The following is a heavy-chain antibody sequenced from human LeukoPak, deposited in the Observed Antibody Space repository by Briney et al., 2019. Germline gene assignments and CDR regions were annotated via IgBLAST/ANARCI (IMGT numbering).Heavy chain of an antibody. V-gene: IGHV1-46*01. CDR1: GYTFTSYY. CDR2: INPSGGST. J-gene: IGHJ3*02. D-gene: IGHD3-9*01. Sequence: ASVKVSCKASGYTFTSYYMHWARQAPGQGLEWMGIINPSGGSTSYAQKFQGRVTMTRDTSTSTVYMELSSLRSEDTAVYYCARATYDILTGYIRHDAFDIWGQGTMVTVSS. CDR3: ARATYDILTGYIRHDAFDI.